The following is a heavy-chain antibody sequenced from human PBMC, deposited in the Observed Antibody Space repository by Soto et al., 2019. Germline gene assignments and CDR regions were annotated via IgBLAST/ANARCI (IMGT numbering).Heavy chain of an antibody. CDR2: INHSGST. J-gene: IGHJ4*02. V-gene: IGHV4-34*01. CDR1: GGSFSGYY. Sequence: QVQLQQWGAGLLKPSETLSLTCAVYGGSFSGYYWCWIRQPPGKGLEWIGEINHSGSTNYNPSIKSRVTISVDTSKNQFSLKLSSVTAADTAVYYCARQVYYDIDYWGQGTLVTVSS. CDR3: ARQVYYDIDY. D-gene: IGHD3-22*01.